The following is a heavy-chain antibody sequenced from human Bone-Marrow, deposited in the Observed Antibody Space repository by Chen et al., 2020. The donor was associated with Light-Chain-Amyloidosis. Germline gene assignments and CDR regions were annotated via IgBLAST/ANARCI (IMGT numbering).Heavy chain of an antibody. CDR1: GYTFPNYW. CDR2: IYPDDSDA. D-gene: IGHD5-18*01. V-gene: IGHV5-51*01. Sequence: EVQLEQSGPEVKKPGESLKISCKGSGYTFPNYWIGWVRQMPGKGLEWMGGIYPDDSDARYSPSFEGQATISADKSLTTAYLQWRSLKASDTAMYYGARRSYGYNFDYWGQGTLVTVSS. CDR3: ARRSYGYNFDY. J-gene: IGHJ4*02.